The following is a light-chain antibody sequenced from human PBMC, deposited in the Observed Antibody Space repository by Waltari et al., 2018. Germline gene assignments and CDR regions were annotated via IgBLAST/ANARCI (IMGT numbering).Light chain of an antibody. Sequence: EIVFTQSPGTLSLSPGERATLSCRASQSVSSNYLAWYQQIPGQAPRLVIYGASSRATGIPDRFSGSGSGTDFTLTISRLEPEDFAVYYCHQYGSSPRTFGQGTKVEIK. CDR1: QSVSSNY. J-gene: IGKJ1*01. CDR2: GAS. CDR3: HQYGSSPRT. V-gene: IGKV3-20*01.